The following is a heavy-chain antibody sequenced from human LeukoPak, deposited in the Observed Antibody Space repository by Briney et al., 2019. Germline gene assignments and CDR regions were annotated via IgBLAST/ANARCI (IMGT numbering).Heavy chain of an antibody. J-gene: IGHJ4*02. Sequence: SETLSLTCTVYGPSFSDYYWSWIRQPPGKGLEWIGEINRSGGTNYNPSLRRRVTISAGTSKSQFSMNLSAATAADTAVYYCSADHYWGQGTLVTVSS. V-gene: IGHV4-34*01. CDR2: INRSGGT. CDR3: SADHY. CDR1: GPSFSDYY.